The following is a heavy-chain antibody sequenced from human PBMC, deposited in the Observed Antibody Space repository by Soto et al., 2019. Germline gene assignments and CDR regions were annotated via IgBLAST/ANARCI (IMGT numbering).Heavy chain of an antibody. CDR2: INPNSGGT. CDR1: GYTFTGYY. CDR3: ASSPHCYFAL. J-gene: IGHJ2*01. V-gene: IGHV1-2*02. Sequence: QVQLVQSGAEVKKPGASVKVSCKASGYTFTGYYMPWVRQAPGQGLEWMGWINPNSGGTNYAQKFQGRVTMTRDASISTADLELSSMRSQDTAVYYCASSPHCYFALWGRGTLVTVSS.